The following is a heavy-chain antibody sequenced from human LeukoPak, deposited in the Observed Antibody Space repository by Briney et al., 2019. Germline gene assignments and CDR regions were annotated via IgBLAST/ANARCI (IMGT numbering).Heavy chain of an antibody. CDR2: IISISSYI. CDR3: ARGTCGSSSPDPEGYYYYMDV. CDR1: GFTFSIYS. D-gene: IGHD6-6*01. Sequence: GGGLRLSYAASGFTFSIYSMNWVPDAPGKGLECVSSIISISSYIYYAESVKGRVTISRDNAKNSLYLQTNSARAEDTTVYYCARGTCGSSSPDPEGYYYYMDVWGKGTTVTVSS. J-gene: IGHJ6*03. V-gene: IGHV3-21*01.